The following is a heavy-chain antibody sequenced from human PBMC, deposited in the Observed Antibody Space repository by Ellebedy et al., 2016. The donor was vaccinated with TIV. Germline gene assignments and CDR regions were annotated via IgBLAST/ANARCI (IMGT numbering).Heavy chain of an antibody. V-gene: IGHV1-46*01. Sequence: ASVKVSXXASGYTFTSHDISLVRQARGQGLEWMGIIDPGGGSTSYAQKFQGRVTMTRDTSTNTVYMELSSLRPDDTAVYYCARESGTSYWGQGTRVTVSS. CDR2: IDPGGGST. CDR3: ARESGTSY. CDR1: GYTFTSHD. D-gene: IGHD3-10*01. J-gene: IGHJ4*02.